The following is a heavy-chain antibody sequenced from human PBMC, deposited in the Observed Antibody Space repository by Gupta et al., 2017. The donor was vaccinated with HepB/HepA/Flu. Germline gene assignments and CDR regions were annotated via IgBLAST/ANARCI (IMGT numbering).Heavy chain of an antibody. CDR3: ARGQLPHGAFDI. CDR2: ISRSRSTI. J-gene: IGHJ3*02. CDR1: GFSFSDHF. D-gene: IGHD6-6*01. V-gene: IGHV3-11*04. Sequence: QVQLVESGGGLVKPGGSLRLSCAAPGFSFSDHFMSWIRQAPGKGLEWVSYISRSRSTIYYADSVKGRFTISTDNARNSLYLQMNSLRAEDTAVYYCARGQLPHGAFDIWGQGTMVTVSS.